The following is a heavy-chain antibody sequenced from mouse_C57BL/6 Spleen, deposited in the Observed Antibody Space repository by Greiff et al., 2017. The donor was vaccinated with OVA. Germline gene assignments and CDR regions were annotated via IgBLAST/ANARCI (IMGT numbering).Heavy chain of an antibody. CDR2: INPGSGGT. CDR3: ARYYYGNYYFDY. V-gene: IGHV1-54*01. D-gene: IGHD2-1*01. Sequence: QVQLQQSGAELVRPGTSVKVSCKASGYAFTNYLIEWVKQRPGQGLEWIGVINPGSGGTNYNEKFKGKATLTADKSSSTAYMQLSSLTSEDSAVYFCARYYYGNYYFDYWGQGTTLTVSS. CDR1: GYAFTNYL. J-gene: IGHJ2*01.